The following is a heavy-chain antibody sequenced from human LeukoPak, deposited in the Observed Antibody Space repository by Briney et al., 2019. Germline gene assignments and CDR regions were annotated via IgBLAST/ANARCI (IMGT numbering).Heavy chain of an antibody. CDR2: ISGSGGST. CDR1: GFTFSSYA. CDR3: AKDRGYSYGYETDYYYYVMDV. D-gene: IGHD5-18*01. V-gene: IGHV3-23*01. J-gene: IGHJ6*02. Sequence: PGGSLRLSCAASGFTFSSYAMSWVRQAPGKGLEWVSAISGSGGSTYYADSVKGRFTISRDNSKNTLYLQMNSLRAEDTALYYCAKDRGYSYGYETDYYYYVMDVWGQGTPVTVSS.